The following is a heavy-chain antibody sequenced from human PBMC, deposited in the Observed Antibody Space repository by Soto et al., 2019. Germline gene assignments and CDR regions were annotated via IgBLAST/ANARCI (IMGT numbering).Heavy chain of an antibody. CDR3: GRDPISARPFFDY. V-gene: IGHV4-59*01. CDR1: GGSSISYY. CDR2: LHYSGST. J-gene: IGHJ4*02. Sequence: SETLSHTCTVAGGSSISYYWCWIRQPPGKGLEWIGDLHYSGSTNYNPSRKSRVTISTDTSKNQFSLNLSSVTAADTVVYYCGRDPISARPFFDYWGQGTLLTVPS. D-gene: IGHD6-6*01.